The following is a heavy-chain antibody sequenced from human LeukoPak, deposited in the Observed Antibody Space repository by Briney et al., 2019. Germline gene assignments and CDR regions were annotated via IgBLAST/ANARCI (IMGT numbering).Heavy chain of an antibody. CDR2: ISSSSSYI. J-gene: IGHJ4*02. V-gene: IGHV3-21*01. D-gene: IGHD3-16*02. Sequence: PGGSLRLSCAASGFTFSSYSMNWVRQAPGKGLEWVSSISSSSSYIYYADSVKGRFTISRDNSKNSLYLQMNSLRAEDTAVYYCARCYDYFRGSYRLEPDYWGQGTRVTVSS. CDR3: ARCYDYFRGSYRLEPDY. CDR1: GFTFSSYS.